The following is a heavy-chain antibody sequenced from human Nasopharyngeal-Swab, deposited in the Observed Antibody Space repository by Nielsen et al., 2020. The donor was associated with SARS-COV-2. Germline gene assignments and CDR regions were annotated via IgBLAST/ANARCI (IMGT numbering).Heavy chain of an antibody. Sequence: GASLKISCAASGFTFRSYDMHWVRQGTGKGLEWVSAIGNAGDTYYPGSVKGRFTISRENAKNSLYLQMNSLRAEDTAVYYCARARYWLAASGPFFDYWGQGTLGTVSS. D-gene: IGHD6-13*01. CDR2: IGNAGDT. V-gene: IGHV3-13*01. CDR1: GFTFRSYD. J-gene: IGHJ4*02. CDR3: ARARYWLAASGPFFDY.